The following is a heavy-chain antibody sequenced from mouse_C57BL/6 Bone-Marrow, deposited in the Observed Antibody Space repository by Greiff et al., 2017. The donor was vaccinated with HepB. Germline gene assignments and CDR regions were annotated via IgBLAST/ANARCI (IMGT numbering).Heavy chain of an antibody. J-gene: IGHJ1*03. CDR2: IYPRSGNT. CDR3: ARYYMYWYFDV. Sequence: QVQLKESGAELARPGASVKLSCKASGYTFTSYGISWVKQRTGQGLEWIGEIYPRSGNTYYNEKFKGKATLTADKSSSTAYMELRSLTSEDSAVYFCARYYMYWYFDVWGTGTTVTVSS. V-gene: IGHV1-81*01. D-gene: IGHD1-1*01. CDR1: GYTFTSYG.